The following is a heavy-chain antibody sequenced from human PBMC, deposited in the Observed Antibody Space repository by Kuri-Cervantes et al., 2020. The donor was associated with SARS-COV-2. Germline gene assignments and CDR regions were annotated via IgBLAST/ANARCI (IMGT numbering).Heavy chain of an antibody. V-gene: IGHV1-18*01. D-gene: IGHD3-3*01. CDR2: ISAYNGNT. J-gene: IGHJ6*02. CDR3: ASPLYFDFWSYYYRGVPIRYGMDV. CDR1: GSTFTIYG. Sequence: ASVNVSCKGSGSTFTIYGISWVRQAPGQGLEWMGCISAYNGNTNYAQKLQGRVTMTTDTSTSTAYMELRSLRSEDTAVYFCASPLYFDFWSYYYRGVPIRYGMDVWGQGTSVTVSS.